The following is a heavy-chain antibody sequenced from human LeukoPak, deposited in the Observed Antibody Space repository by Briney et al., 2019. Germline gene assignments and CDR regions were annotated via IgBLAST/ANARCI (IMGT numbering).Heavy chain of an antibody. CDR1: NYSISNSLY. J-gene: IGHJ6*03. D-gene: IGHD4-17*01. CDR3: ARGTYGYYMDV. CDR2: IYRSGST. Sequence: SETLSLTCSGSNYSISNSLYWGWLRQPPGKGLEWIGSIYRSGSTFYNPSIKSRVTISLDTSKNQFSLKLSSVTAADTAVYFCARGTYGYYMDVWGKGTTVTVSS. V-gene: IGHV4-38-2*02.